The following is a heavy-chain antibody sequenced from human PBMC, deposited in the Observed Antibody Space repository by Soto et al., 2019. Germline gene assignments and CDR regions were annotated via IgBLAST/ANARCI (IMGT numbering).Heavy chain of an antibody. J-gene: IGHJ3*02. V-gene: IGHV3-30-3*01. Sequence: SLRLSGAASAFTFSSYAMHWVRQAPGKGLEWVAVISYDGSKKYYADSVKGRFTISRDNSKNTLYVQMNSLRAEDTAVYYCASLDSFDIWGQGTMVTVSS. CDR1: AFTFSSYA. CDR3: ASLDSFDI. CDR2: ISYDGSKK. D-gene: IGHD2-2*03.